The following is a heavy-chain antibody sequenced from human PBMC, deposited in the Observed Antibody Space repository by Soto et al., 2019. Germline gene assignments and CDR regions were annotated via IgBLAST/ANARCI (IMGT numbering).Heavy chain of an antibody. V-gene: IGHV4-61*01. J-gene: IGHJ4*01. CDR3: ASAWYSSGHFDY. D-gene: IGHD6-19*01. CDR1: GGSVSSGSYY. CDR2: IYYSGRT. Sequence: QVQLQESGTGLVKPAETLALTCTVSGGSVSSGSYYWSWIRQPPGKGLESIGYIYYSGRTNYNPSLKSRVTLSADTSKNQCSLQLSSVPAADTAVYYCASAWYSSGHFDYWGQGTLVTVSS.